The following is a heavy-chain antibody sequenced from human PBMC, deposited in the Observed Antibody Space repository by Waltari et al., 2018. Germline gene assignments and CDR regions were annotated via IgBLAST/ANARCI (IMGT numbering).Heavy chain of an antibody. CDR1: GGSISSSSYY. CDR3: ARGLLCSGGSCQNWFDP. V-gene: IGHV4-39*07. CDR2: IYYSERT. J-gene: IGHJ5*02. Sequence: QLQLQESGPGLVKPSETLSLTCTVSGGSISSSSYYWGWIRQPPGKGLDWIGSIYYSERTYNHPSLKSRVDISVDTAKSQFSLRLSSVTAADTAVYYCARGLLCSGGSCQNWFDPWGQGTLVTVSS. D-gene: IGHD2-15*01.